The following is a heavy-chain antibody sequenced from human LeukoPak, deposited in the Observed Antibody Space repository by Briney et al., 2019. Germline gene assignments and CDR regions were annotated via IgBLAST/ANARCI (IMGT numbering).Heavy chain of an antibody. J-gene: IGHJ4*02. CDR3: ARWYSSGWAFDY. V-gene: IGHV4-59*08. CDR2: VHYSGST. CDR1: GGTISSYY. D-gene: IGHD6-19*01. Sequence: SETLSLTCTVSGGTISSYYWNWIRQPPGKGLEWIWYVHYSGSTKYNPSLKSRVNISVDTSKNQFSLKLSSVTAADTAVYYCARWYSSGWAFDYWGQGTLVTVSS.